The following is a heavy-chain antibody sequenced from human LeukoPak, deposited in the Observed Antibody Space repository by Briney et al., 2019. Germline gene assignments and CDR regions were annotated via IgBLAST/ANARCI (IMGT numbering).Heavy chain of an antibody. CDR1: GGSISSGDYY. CDR2: IYYSGST. CDR3: ARTLLGYCSSTSCYNFDY. Sequence: PSQTLSLTRTVSGGSISSGDYYWSWIRQPPGKGLEWIGYIYYSGSTYYNPSLKSRVTISVDTSKNQFSLKLSSVTAADTAVYYCARTLLGYCSSTSCYNFDYWGQGTLVTVSS. J-gene: IGHJ4*02. V-gene: IGHV4-30-4*08. D-gene: IGHD2-2*02.